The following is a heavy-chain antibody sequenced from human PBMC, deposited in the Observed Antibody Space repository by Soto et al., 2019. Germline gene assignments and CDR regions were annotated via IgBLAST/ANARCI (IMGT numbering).Heavy chain of an antibody. CDR2: IWYDGSNK. J-gene: IGHJ4*02. V-gene: IGHV3-33*01. CDR1: GFTFSSYG. Sequence: QVQLVESGGGVVQPGRSLRLSCAASGFTFSSYGMHWVRQAPGKGLEWVAVIWYDGSNKYYADFVKGRFTISRDNSKNTLYLQMNSLRAEDTAVYYCAREGGTAMVTLDYWGQGTLVTVSS. D-gene: IGHD5-18*01. CDR3: AREGGTAMVTLDY.